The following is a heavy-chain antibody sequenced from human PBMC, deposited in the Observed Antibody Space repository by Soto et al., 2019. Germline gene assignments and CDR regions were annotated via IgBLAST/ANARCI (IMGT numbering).Heavy chain of an antibody. V-gene: IGHV3-33*01. D-gene: IGHD2-15*01. CDR2: IWYDGSNK. CDR3: ARDRGGSCFDY. J-gene: IGHJ4*02. Sequence: QVQLVESGGGVVQPWRSLRLSCAASGFTFSSYGMHWFRQAPGKGRAWVSVIWYDGSNKYYADSVKGRFTISRDNSKNTLYLQMNSLRAEDTAVYYCARDRGGSCFDYWGQGTLVTVSS. CDR1: GFTFSSYG.